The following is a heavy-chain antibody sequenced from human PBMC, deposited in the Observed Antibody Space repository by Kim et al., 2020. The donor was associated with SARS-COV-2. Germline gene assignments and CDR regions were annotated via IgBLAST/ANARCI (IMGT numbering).Heavy chain of an antibody. CDR1: GYTFTSYG. D-gene: IGHD6-19*01. CDR3: ARDPEYSSGWYSDY. CDR2: ISAYNGNT. J-gene: IGHJ4*02. Sequence: ASVKVSCKASGYTFTSYGISWVRQAPGQGLEWMGLISAYNGNTNYAQKLQGRVTMTTDTSTSTAYMELRSLRSDDTAVYYCARDPEYSSGWYSDYWGQGTLVTVSS. V-gene: IGHV1-18*01.